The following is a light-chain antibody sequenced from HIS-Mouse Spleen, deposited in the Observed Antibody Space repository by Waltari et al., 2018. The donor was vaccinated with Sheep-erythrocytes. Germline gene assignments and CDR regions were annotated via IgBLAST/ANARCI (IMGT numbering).Light chain of an antibody. V-gene: IGLV2-23*01. Sequence: QSALTQPPSVSGSPGQSITISCTGTSSDVGRYNLVSWYQQHPGKAPKLMIYEGSKRPSGVSNRFSGSKSGNTASLTISGLQAEDEADYYCCSYAGSSTPWVFGGGTKLTVL. CDR2: EGS. CDR1: SSDVGRYNL. CDR3: CSYAGSSTPWV. J-gene: IGLJ3*02.